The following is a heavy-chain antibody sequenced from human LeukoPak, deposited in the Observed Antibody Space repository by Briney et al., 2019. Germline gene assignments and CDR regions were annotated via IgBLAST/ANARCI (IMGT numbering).Heavy chain of an antibody. V-gene: IGHV3-21*01. CDR2: ISSSSYI. Sequence: GGSLRLSCAASGFTFSSYRMHWVRQAPGKGLEWVSSISSSSYIYYADSVKGRFTISRDNAKNSLYLQMNSLRAEDTAVYYCARSPGYSSGWYSSWGQGTLVTVSS. J-gene: IGHJ4*02. CDR1: GFTFSSYR. CDR3: ARSPGYSSGWYSS. D-gene: IGHD6-19*01.